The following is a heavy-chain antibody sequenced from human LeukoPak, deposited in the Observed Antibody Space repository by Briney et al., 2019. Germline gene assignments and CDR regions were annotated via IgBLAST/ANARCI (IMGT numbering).Heavy chain of an antibody. CDR3: AKEIYSSGWSNAFDI. J-gene: IGHJ3*02. V-gene: IGHV3-74*01. Sequence: GGSLRLSCAASGFSFSSTWMHWVRQAPGKGLVWVSRIKSDGISTIYADSVKGRFTISRDNAKNTLYLQMNSLRAEDMALYYCAKEIYSSGWSNAFDIWGQGTMVTVSS. D-gene: IGHD6-19*01. CDR1: GFSFSSTW. CDR2: IKSDGIST.